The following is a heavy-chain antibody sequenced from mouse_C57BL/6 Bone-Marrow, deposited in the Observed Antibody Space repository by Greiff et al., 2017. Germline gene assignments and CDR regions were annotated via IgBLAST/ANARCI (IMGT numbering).Heavy chain of an antibody. J-gene: IGHJ3*01. CDR2: ISDGGSYT. CDR3: ARKNWAWFAY. Sequence: EVHLVESGGGLVKPGGSLKLSCAASGFTFSSYAMSWVRQTPEKRLEWVATISDGGSYTYYPDNVKGRFTISRDNAKNNLYLQMSHLKSEDTAMYYCARKNWAWFAYWGQGTLVTVSA. D-gene: IGHD4-1*01. CDR1: GFTFSSYA. V-gene: IGHV5-4*01.